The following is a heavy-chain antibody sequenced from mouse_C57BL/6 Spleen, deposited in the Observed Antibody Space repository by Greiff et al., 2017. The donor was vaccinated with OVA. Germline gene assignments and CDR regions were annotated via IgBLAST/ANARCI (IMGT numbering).Heavy chain of an antibody. J-gene: IGHJ1*03. Sequence: EVKLMESGGDLVKPGGSLKLSCAASGFTFSSYGMSWVRKTPDKRLEWVATISSGGSYHYYPDSVKGRFTSSRYNAKSTLYLPMSSLKSEDTAMYYCARYYYGSSHWYFDVWGTGTTVTVSS. CDR2: ISSGGSYH. D-gene: IGHD1-1*01. CDR3: ARYYYGSSHWYFDV. V-gene: IGHV5-6*01. CDR1: GFTFSSYG.